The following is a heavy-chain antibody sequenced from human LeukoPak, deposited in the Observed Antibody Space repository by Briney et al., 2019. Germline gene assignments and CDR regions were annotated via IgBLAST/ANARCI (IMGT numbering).Heavy chain of an antibody. CDR2: ISYDGSNK. V-gene: IGHV3-30*18. D-gene: IGHD2-2*01. Sequence: GGSLRLSCAASGFTFSSYGMHWVRQAPGKGLEWVAVISYDGSNKYYADSMKGRFTISRDNSKNTLYLQMNSLRAEDTAVYYCAKEEVVVVPAARNPFDYWGQGTLVTVSS. CDR1: GFTFSSYG. CDR3: AKEEVVVVPAARNPFDY. J-gene: IGHJ4*02.